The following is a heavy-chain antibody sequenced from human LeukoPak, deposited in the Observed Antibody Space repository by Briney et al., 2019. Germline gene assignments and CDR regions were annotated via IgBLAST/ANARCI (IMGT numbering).Heavy chain of an antibody. Sequence: ASVKVSCKVSGYSLSELSIHWVRQAPGKGLEWMGGFDFEDGETLYAQKFRGRLTVTEDTSTDTSYMELSSLAYDETAVYYCATETPPSGTYSVHFDSWGQGTLVTVSS. D-gene: IGHD1-26*01. CDR1: GYSLSELS. V-gene: IGHV1-24*01. CDR2: FDFEDGET. CDR3: ATETPPSGTYSVHFDS. J-gene: IGHJ4*02.